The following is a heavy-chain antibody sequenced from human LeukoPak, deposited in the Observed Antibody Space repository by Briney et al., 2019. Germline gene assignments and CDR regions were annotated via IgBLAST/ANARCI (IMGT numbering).Heavy chain of an antibody. CDR1: GGSFSTYY. J-gene: IGHJ3*02. Sequence: SSETLSLTCAVYGGSFSTYYWSWIRQPPGKGLEWIGEINHSGSTNYNPSLKSRVTMSVDTSKNQFSLKLSSLTAADTAVYYCARGTLGWTLGAFDIWGQGTMVTVSS. CDR2: INHSGST. V-gene: IGHV4-34*01. CDR3: ARGTLGWTLGAFDI. D-gene: IGHD6-19*01.